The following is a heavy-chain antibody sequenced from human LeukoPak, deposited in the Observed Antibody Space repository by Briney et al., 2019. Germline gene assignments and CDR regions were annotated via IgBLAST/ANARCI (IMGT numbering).Heavy chain of an antibody. V-gene: IGHV7-4-1*02. CDR1: GYTFTSYA. Sequence: GASVKVSCKASGYTFTSYAMNWVRQAPGQGLEWMGWINTNTGNPTYAQGFTGRFVFSLDTSVSTAYLQISSLKAEDTAVYYCARVPPRIVGAKTPPFDYWGQGTLVTVSS. D-gene: IGHD1-26*01. CDR2: INTNTGNP. CDR3: ARVPPRIVGAKTPPFDY. J-gene: IGHJ4*02.